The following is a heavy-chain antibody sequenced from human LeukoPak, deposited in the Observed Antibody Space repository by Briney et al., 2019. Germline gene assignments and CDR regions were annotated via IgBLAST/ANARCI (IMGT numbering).Heavy chain of an antibody. CDR2: IYYSGST. J-gene: IGHJ3*02. D-gene: IGHD3-10*01. V-gene: IGHV4-39*07. CDR3: ARWSRGAPMGSGTSAEAFDI. Sequence: PSETLSLTCTVSGGSISSSSYYWGWIRQPPGKGLEWIGSIYYSGSTYYNPSLKSRVTISVDTSKNQFSLKLSSVTAADTAVYYCARWSRGAPMGSGTSAEAFDIWGQGTMVTVSS. CDR1: GGSISSSSYY.